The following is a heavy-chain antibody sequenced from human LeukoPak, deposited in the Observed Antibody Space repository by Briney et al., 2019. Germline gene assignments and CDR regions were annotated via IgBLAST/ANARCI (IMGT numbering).Heavy chain of an antibody. CDR2: ISYDGSNK. CDR1: GFTFSSYA. V-gene: IGHV3-30-3*01. Sequence: PGGSLRLSCAASGFTFSSYAMHWVRQAPGKGLEWVAVISYDGSNKYYADSVKGRFTISRDNSKNTLYLQMNSLRAEDTAVYYCAQGPRIQPALWYFDYWGQGTLVTVSS. D-gene: IGHD5-18*01. J-gene: IGHJ4*02. CDR3: AQGPRIQPALWYFDY.